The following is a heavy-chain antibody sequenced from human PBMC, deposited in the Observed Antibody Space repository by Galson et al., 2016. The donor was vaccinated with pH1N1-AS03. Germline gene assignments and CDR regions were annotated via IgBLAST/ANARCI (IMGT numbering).Heavy chain of an antibody. CDR3: ARDPHGLDV. Sequence: SLRLSCAASGFTFSDFDMHWVRQVSRKGLERVSGIGSAGDTYYAASVKGRFTISRENAKNSLYLQMSSVTAGDTAVYYCARDPHGLDVWGQGTAVTVSS. V-gene: IGHV3-13*01. J-gene: IGHJ6*02. CDR2: IGSAGDT. CDR1: GFTFSDFD.